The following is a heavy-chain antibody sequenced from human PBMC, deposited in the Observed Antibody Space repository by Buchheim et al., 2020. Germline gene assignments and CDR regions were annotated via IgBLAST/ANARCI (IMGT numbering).Heavy chain of an antibody. Sequence: QVQLVQSGAEVKKPGASVNISCKASGYTFTKFPVHWLRQAPGQTFEWLGWINAGTGNTRFSQKFQDRGTITRDTSANTVYMELSSLTSEDTALYFCARGRSPLFDYWGQGTL. CDR2: INAGTGNT. J-gene: IGHJ4*02. V-gene: IGHV1-3*01. D-gene: IGHD4-17*01. CDR1: GYTFTKFP. CDR3: ARGRSPLFDY.